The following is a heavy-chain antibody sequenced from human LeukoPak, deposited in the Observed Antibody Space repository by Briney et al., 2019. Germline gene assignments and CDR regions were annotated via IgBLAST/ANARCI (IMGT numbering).Heavy chain of an antibody. CDR3: ARVGYCSSTSCHDAFDI. CDR1: GFTFSDYY. Sequence: GGSLRLSCAASGFTFSDYYMSWLRQAPGKGLEWVSYISSSGSTIYYADSVKGRFTISRDNAKNSLYLQMNSLRAEDTAVYYCARVGYCSSTSCHDAFDIWGQGTMVTVSS. V-gene: IGHV3-11*04. CDR2: ISSSGSTI. D-gene: IGHD2-2*01. J-gene: IGHJ3*02.